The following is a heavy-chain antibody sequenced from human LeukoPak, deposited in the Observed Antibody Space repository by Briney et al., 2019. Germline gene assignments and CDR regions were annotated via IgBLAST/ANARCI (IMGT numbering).Heavy chain of an antibody. V-gene: IGHV4-59*11. CDR3: ARHRQIAARPTWDYYMDV. D-gene: IGHD6-6*01. J-gene: IGHJ6*03. CDR1: GGSISSHY. CDR2: IYNSGTT. Sequence: PSETLSLTCTVSGGSISSHYWTWTRQPPGKGLEWIGYIYNSGTTNYNPSLKSRVTISVDTSKNQFSLKLSSVTAADTAVYYCARHRQIAARPTWDYYMDVWGKGTTVTVSS.